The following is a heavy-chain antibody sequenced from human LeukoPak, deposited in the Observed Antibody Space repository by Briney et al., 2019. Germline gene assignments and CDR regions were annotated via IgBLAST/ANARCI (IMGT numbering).Heavy chain of an antibody. J-gene: IGHJ5*02. CDR2: IYIRGST. D-gene: IGHD1-26*01. Sequence: SETLSLICSVSGASISSYYWNWIRQPPGKGLEWIGNIYIRGSTNYNPSLESRVTISLDTSKDQFSLKLTSVTAADTAFYYCAKDRELGSWGQGTLVTVSS. V-gene: IGHV4-59*01. CDR1: GASISSYY. CDR3: AKDRELGS.